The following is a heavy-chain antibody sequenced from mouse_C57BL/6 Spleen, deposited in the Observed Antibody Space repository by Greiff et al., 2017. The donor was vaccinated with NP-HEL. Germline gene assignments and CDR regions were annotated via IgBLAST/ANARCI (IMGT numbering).Heavy chain of an antibody. CDR3: TRKGYSNYFAY. Sequence: QVQLQQPGAELVRPGSSVKLSCKASGYTFTSYWMHWVKQRPIQGLEWIGNIDPSDSETHYNQKFKDKATLTVDKSSSTAYMQLSSLTSEDSAVYYCTRKGYSNYFAYWGQGTLVTVSA. CDR2: IDPSDSET. D-gene: IGHD2-5*01. V-gene: IGHV1-52*01. J-gene: IGHJ3*01. CDR1: GYTFTSYW.